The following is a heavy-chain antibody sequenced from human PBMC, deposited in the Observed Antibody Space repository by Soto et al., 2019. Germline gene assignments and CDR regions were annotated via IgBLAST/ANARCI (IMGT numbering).Heavy chain of an antibody. J-gene: IGHJ6*02. CDR1: GGSISSGDYY. D-gene: IGHD3-3*01. Sequence: QVQLQESGPGLVKPSQTLSLTCTVSGGSISSGDYYWSWIRQPPGKGLEWIGYIYYSRSTYYNPSLKSRVTISVDTSKNQFSLKRSSVSAADTAVYYCARETTYYDFRSGYYLDGYGIDVWGQGTTVTVSS. CDR3: ARETTYYDFRSGYYLDGYGIDV. CDR2: IYYSRST. V-gene: IGHV4-30-4*01.